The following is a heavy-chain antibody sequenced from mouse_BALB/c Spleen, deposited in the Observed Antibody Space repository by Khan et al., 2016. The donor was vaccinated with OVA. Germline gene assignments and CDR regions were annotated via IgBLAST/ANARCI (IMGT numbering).Heavy chain of an antibody. CDR2: INPSNGGT. D-gene: IGHD2-12*01. CDR1: GYTFTSYY. CDR3: TKSGYSFVSY. J-gene: IGHJ3*01. V-gene: IGHV1S81*02. Sequence: VQLQESGAELVKPGASVKLSCKASGYTFTSYYLYWVKQRPGQGLEWIGEINPSNGGTNFNEKFKSKATLTVDKSSSTAYMQLSSLTSEDSAVDYDTKSGYSFVSYWGQGTLVTVSA.